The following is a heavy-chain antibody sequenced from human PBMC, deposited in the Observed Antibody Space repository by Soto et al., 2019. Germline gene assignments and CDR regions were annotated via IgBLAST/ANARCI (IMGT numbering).Heavy chain of an antibody. J-gene: IGHJ6*02. CDR1: GYTFTSYG. CDR3: ARERGLYYYYGMDV. CDR2: ISAYNGNT. V-gene: IGHV1-18*01. Sequence: ASVKVSCKASGYTFTSYGISWVRQAPGQGLEWMGWISAYNGNTNYAQKLQGRVTMTTDTSTSTAYMELRSLRSDDTAMYYCARERGLYYYYGMDVWGQGTTVTVSS.